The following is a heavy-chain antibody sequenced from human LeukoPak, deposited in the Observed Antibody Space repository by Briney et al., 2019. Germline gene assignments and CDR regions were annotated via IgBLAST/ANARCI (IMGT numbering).Heavy chain of an antibody. V-gene: IGHV4-59*01. Sequence: SETLSLTCTVFGGSISTYFWSWIRQPPGKGLEWIGDIYYSGSTNYNPSLKSRVTISVDTSKNQFSLKLSSVTAADTAVYYCARAWSDGGKVVAHWGQGILVTVSS. CDR1: GGSISTYF. D-gene: IGHD3-22*01. CDR2: IYYSGST. CDR3: ARAWSDGGKVVAH. J-gene: IGHJ4*02.